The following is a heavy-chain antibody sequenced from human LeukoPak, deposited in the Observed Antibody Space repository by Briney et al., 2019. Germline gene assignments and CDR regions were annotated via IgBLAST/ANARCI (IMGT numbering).Heavy chain of an antibody. J-gene: IGHJ4*02. D-gene: IGHD3-16*02. CDR2: INHSGST. V-gene: IGHV4-34*01. CDR3: ARSYYSVWGSYRLFDY. CDR1: GGSFSGYY. Sequence: SETLSLTCAVYGGSFSGYYWSWIRQPPGKGLEWIGEINHSGSTNYNPSLKGRVTISVDTSKNQFSLKLSSVTAADTAVYYCARSYYSVWGSYRLFDYWGQGTLVTVSS.